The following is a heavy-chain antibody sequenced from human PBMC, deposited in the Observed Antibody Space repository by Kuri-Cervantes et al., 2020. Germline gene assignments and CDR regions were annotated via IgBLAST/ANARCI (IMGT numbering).Heavy chain of an antibody. CDR3: ARTYDILTAYLNHFDF. Sequence: ASVKVSCKASGGTFSSYAISWVRQAPGQGLEWMGWIYPNSGDTKYAQEFQGRLTMTRDTSSSTAYMQLSRLRSDDTAVYYCARTYDILTAYLNHFDFWGQGTLVTVSS. CDR2: IYPNSGDT. D-gene: IGHD3-9*01. J-gene: IGHJ4*02. CDR1: GGTFSSYA. V-gene: IGHV1-2*02.